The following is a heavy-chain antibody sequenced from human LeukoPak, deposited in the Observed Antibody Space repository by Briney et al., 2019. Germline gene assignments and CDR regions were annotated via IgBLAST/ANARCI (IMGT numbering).Heavy chain of an antibody. D-gene: IGHD2/OR15-2a*01. Sequence: PGGSLRLSCAASGSTFSTYEMNWVRQAPGKGLEWVSYISSSGSTIDYADSVKGRFTISRDNAKNSLYLQMNSLRAEDTAVYYCARGGGLAYLFNAFAIWGQGTMVTVSS. CDR3: ARGGGLAYLFNAFAI. V-gene: IGHV3-48*03. CDR2: ISSSGSTI. J-gene: IGHJ3*02. CDR1: GSTFSTYE.